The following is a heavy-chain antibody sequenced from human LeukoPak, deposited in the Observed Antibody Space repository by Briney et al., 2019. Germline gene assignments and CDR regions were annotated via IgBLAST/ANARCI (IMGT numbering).Heavy chain of an antibody. D-gene: IGHD6-19*01. CDR1: GFTFSDYY. CDR3: ARVIYSGWEGELSD. V-gene: IGHV3-74*01. CDR2: IKSDGSTT. J-gene: IGHJ4*02. Sequence: GGSLRLSCAASGFTFSDYYMSWVRQAPGKGLVWVSRIKSDGSTTSYADSVMGRFTISRDNAKNTLYLQMNSLRAEDTAVYYCARVIYSGWEGELSDWGQGTLVTVSS.